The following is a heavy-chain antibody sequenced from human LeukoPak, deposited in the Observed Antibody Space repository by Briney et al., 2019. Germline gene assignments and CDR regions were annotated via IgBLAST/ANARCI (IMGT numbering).Heavy chain of an antibody. CDR3: ARDRGSGSYYYFDY. Sequence: ASETLSLTCTVSGGSISSYYWSWIRQPAGKGLEWIGRIYTSGSPNYNPSLKSRVTMSVATSKNQFSLKLSSVTAADTAVYYCARDRGSGSYYYFDYWGQGTLVTVSS. J-gene: IGHJ4*02. V-gene: IGHV4-4*07. D-gene: IGHD3-10*01. CDR1: GGSISSYY. CDR2: IYTSGSP.